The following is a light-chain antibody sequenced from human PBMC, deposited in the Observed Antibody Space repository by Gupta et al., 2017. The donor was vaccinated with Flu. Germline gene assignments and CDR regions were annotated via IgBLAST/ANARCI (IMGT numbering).Light chain of an antibody. J-gene: IGLJ3*02. CDR2: EVI. Sequence: SITISCTGTSSDVGGYNYVSWYQHHPANAPNLMIYEVINRPSGVSNRFSGSKSGNTASLTISGLQAEDEADYYCSSYTSSNSLEFGGGTKLTVL. CDR3: SSYTSSNSLE. CDR1: SSDVGGYNY. V-gene: IGLV2-14*01.